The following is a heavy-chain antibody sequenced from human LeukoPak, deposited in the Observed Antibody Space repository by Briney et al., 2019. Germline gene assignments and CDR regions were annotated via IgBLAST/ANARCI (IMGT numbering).Heavy chain of an antibody. J-gene: IGHJ4*02. V-gene: IGHV1-69*04. CDR3: ARGPHYYDSSGYAV. D-gene: IGHD3-22*01. CDR2: IIPILGIA. CDR1: GGTFSSYA. Sequence: SVKVSCKASGGTFSSYAISWVRQAPGQGLEWMGRIIPILGIANYAQKFQGRVTITADKSTSTAYMELSSLRSEDTAVYYCARGPHYYDSSGYAVWGQGTLVTVSS.